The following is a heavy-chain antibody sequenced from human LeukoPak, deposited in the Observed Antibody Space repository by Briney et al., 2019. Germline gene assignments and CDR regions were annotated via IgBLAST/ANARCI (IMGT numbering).Heavy chain of an antibody. J-gene: IGHJ4*02. CDR3: AKATMIRGVIRNFDY. D-gene: IGHD3-10*01. Sequence: GGSLRLSCAASGFTFSSYWMHWVRQAPGKGLEWVSGISGSGADTYYADSVKGRFTISRDNSKNTLYLQMNSLRAEDTAVYYCAKATMIRGVIRNFDYWGQGTLVTVSS. V-gene: IGHV3-23*01. CDR2: ISGSGADT. CDR1: GFTFSSYW.